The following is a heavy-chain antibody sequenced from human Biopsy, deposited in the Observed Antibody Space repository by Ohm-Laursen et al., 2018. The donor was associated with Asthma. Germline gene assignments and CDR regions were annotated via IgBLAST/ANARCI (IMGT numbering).Heavy chain of an antibody. V-gene: IGHV3-23*01. CDR2: ISGSGRSA. Sequence: SLRLSCSASGFNFTTYAIAWICQAPGRGLEWISAISGSGRSAYYADSVKGQFTISRDNAKNTVYLQMNSLRAEDSAIYYCAKYSVFSYRGGNAYWGQGIVVTVSS. D-gene: IGHD2-21*01. CDR3: AKYSVFSYRGGNAY. CDR1: GFNFTTYA. J-gene: IGHJ4*02.